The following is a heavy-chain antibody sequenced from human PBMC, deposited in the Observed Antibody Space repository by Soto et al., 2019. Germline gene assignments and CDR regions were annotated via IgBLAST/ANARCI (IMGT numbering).Heavy chain of an antibody. CDR2: INPNSGGT. V-gene: IGHV1-2*02. CDR1: GYTFTGYY. CDR3: ARDATSTLFGVVILNGFDP. D-gene: IGHD3-3*01. Sequence: QVQLVQSGAEVKKPGASVKVSCKASGYTFTGYYMHWVRQAPGQGLEWMGWINPNSGGTNYAQKFQGRVTMARDTSISTAYMELSRLRSDDTAVYYCARDATSTLFGVVILNGFDPWGQPTLVTVSS. J-gene: IGHJ5*02.